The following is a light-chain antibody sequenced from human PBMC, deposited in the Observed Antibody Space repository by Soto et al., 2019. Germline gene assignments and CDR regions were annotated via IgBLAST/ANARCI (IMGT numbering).Light chain of an antibody. Sequence: EIVLTQSPDTLCVSPGERATLSCRASQSVSSYLAWYQQKPGQAPRLLIYDASNRATGIPARFSGSGSGTDFTLTISSLQPEDFATYYCQQSYSTPPTFGQGTKVDIK. V-gene: IGKV3-11*01. CDR2: DAS. CDR1: QSVSSY. J-gene: IGKJ1*01. CDR3: QQSYSTPPT.